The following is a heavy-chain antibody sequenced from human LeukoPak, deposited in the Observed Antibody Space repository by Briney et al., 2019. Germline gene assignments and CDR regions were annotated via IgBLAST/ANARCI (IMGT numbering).Heavy chain of an antibody. CDR3: AREWVLGYCSSTSCYREGFDY. V-gene: IGHV3-21*01. CDR2: ISSSSSYI. CDR1: GFTFSSYS. Sequence: GGSLRLSCAASGFTFSSYSMNWVRQAPGKGLEWVSFISSSSSYIYYADSVKGRFTISRDNAKNSLYLQMNSLRAEDTAAYYCAREWVLGYCSSTSCYREGFDYWGQGTLVTVSS. D-gene: IGHD2-2*03. J-gene: IGHJ4*02.